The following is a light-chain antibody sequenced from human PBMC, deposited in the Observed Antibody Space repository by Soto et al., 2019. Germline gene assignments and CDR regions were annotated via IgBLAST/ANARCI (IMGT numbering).Light chain of an antibody. Sequence: QSVLTQPASVSGSPGQSITISCTATSSDVGDYNSVSWYQQHPGKAPKLIIYEVSNRPSGLSNRFSGSKSGNTASLTISGLQAEDEADYYCSSYTGNNTLYVFGHGTKSPS. CDR3: SSYTGNNTLYV. CDR1: SSDVGDYNS. V-gene: IGLV2-14*01. J-gene: IGLJ1*01. CDR2: EVS.